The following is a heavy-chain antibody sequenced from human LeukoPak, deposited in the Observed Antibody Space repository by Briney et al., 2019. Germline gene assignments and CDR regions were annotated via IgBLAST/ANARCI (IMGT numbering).Heavy chain of an antibody. D-gene: IGHD4-23*01. V-gene: IGHV4-39*07. J-gene: IGHJ4*02. CDR2: IYYSGST. CDR1: GGSISSSSYY. CDR3: ARYGGNAHDY. Sequence: SETLSLTCTVSGGSISSSSYYWGWIRQPPGKGLEWIGSIYYSGSTYYNPSLKSRVTISVDTSKNQFSLKLRSVASADTAVYYCARYGGNAHDYWGQGTLVTVSS.